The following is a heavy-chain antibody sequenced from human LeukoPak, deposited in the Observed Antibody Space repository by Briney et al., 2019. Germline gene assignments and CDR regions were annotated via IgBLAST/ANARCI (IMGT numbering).Heavy chain of an antibody. CDR3: ARDLNGDYNFDY. CDR2: INWNGGST. J-gene: IGHJ4*02. V-gene: IGHV3-20*04. D-gene: IGHD4-17*01. CDR1: GFTFDDYG. Sequence: GGSLRLSCAASGFTFDDYGMSWVRQAPGKGLEWVSGINWNGGSTGYADSVKGRFTISRDNAKNFLYLQMNSLRAEDTALYYCARDLNGDYNFDYWGQGTLVTVSS.